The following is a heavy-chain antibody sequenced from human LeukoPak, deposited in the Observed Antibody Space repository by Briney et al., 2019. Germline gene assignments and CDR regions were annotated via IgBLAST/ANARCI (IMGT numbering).Heavy chain of an antibody. CDR3: ASDGLGIITIGNCFDP. CDR2: INPNSGGT. J-gene: IGHJ5*02. CDR1: GYTFTGYY. Sequence: ASVKVSCKSSGYTFTGYYMQWVRQAPGQGLEWMGWINPNSGGTNYAQKFQGRVTMTRDTSISTAHMELSRLRSDDTAVYYCASDGLGIITIGNCFDPWGQGTLVTVSS. V-gene: IGHV1-2*02. D-gene: IGHD3-9*01.